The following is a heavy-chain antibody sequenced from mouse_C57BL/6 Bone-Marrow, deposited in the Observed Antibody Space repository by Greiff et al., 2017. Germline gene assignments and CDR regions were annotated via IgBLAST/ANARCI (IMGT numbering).Heavy chain of an antibody. CDR3: ARRVIYWYFDV. CDR2: ISSGGSYT. Sequence: EVQGVESGGDLVKPGGSLKLSCAASGFTFSSYGMSWVRQTPDKRLEWVATISSGGSYTYYPDSVKGRFTISRDNAKNTLYLQMSSLKSEDTAMYYCARRVIYWYFDVWGTGTTVTVSS. D-gene: IGHD2-13*01. CDR1: GFTFSSYG. J-gene: IGHJ1*03. V-gene: IGHV5-6*01.